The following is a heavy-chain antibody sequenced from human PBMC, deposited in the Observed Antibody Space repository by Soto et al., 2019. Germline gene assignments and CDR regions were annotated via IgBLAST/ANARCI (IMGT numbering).Heavy chain of an antibody. CDR2: IIPIFGTA. V-gene: IGHV1-69*01. CDR1: GGTFSSYA. Sequence: QVQLVQSGAEVKKPGSSVKVSCKASGGTFSSYAISWVRQAPGQGLEWMGGIIPIFGTANYAQKFQSRVTITADESTSTAYMELSSLRSEDTAVYYCAREDVEMATIPNYYYGMDVWGQGTTVTVSS. CDR3: AREDVEMATIPNYYYGMDV. D-gene: IGHD5-12*01. J-gene: IGHJ6*02.